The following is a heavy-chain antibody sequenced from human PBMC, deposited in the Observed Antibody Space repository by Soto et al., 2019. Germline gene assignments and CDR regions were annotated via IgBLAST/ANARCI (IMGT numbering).Heavy chain of an antibody. Sequence: EVQLLEFGGGLVQPGGSLRLSCAASGFTFSSSAMSWVRQAPGKGLEWVSSISGSGGSTYYADSVRGRFTISRDNSKSTLYLQMISLRADDTALYYCAKLRYPNYYYAMDVWGQGTTVTVSS. V-gene: IGHV3-23*01. CDR2: ISGSGGST. CDR1: GFTFSSSA. J-gene: IGHJ6*02. CDR3: AKLRYPNYYYAMDV. D-gene: IGHD2-2*02.